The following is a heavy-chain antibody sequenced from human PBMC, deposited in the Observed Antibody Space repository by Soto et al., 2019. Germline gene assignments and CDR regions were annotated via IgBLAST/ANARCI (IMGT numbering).Heavy chain of an antibody. V-gene: IGHV3-48*01. CDR1: GFTLSSYS. CDR2: ISSSSNTI. CDR3: AREGSSLNWFDP. J-gene: IGHJ5*02. Sequence: EVQLVESGGGLVQPGGSLRLSCAASGFTLSSYSMNWVRQAPGKGQEWVSYISSSSNTIYYADSVKGRFTISRDNAKDTLYLHLNSLRAADTAVYYCAREGSSLNWFDPWGQGTLVTVSS. D-gene: IGHD2-15*01.